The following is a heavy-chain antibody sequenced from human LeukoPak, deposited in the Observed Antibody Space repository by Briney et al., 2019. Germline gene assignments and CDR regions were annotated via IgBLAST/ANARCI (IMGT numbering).Heavy chain of an antibody. J-gene: IGHJ4*02. CDR2: ISSSSNYI. D-gene: IGHD3-9*01. Sequence: GGSLRLSCAASGFTFSSYSMNWVRQAPGKGLEWVSFISSSSNYIYYADSVKGRFTISRDNAKNSLYLQMNSLRAEDTAVYYCARAFYDFLTGYPAYFDYWGQGTLVTVSS. V-gene: IGHV3-21*01. CDR3: ARAFYDFLTGYPAYFDY. CDR1: GFTFSSYS.